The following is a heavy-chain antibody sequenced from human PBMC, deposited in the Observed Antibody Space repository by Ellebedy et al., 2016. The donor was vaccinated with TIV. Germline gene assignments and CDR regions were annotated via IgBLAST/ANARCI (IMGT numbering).Heavy chain of an antibody. CDR2: INPNSGGT. CDR1: GYTFTGYY. J-gene: IGHJ6*02. Sequence: ASVKVSXXASGYTFTGYYMHWVRQAPGQGLEWVGWINPNSGGTNYAQKFQGRVTMTRDTSISTAYMELSRLRSEDTAVYYCARDPSYYYYGMDVWGQGTTVTVSS. V-gene: IGHV1-2*02. CDR3: ARDPSYYYYGMDV.